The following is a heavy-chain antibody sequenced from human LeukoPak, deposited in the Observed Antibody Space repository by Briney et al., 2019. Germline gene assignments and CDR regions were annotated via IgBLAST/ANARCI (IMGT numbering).Heavy chain of an antibody. D-gene: IGHD6-13*01. CDR1: GFTFSSYA. V-gene: IGHV3-30-3*01. Sequence: GGSLRLSCAASGFTFSSYAMHWVRQAPGKGLEWVAVISYDGSNKYYADSVKGRFTISRDNSKNTLYLQMNSLRAEDTAVYYCAKVRVYSSSWYQAFDIWGQGTMVTVSS. CDR2: ISYDGSNK. J-gene: IGHJ3*02. CDR3: AKVRVYSSSWYQAFDI.